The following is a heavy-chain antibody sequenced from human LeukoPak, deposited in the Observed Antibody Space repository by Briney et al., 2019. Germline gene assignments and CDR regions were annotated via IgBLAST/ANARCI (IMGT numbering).Heavy chain of an antibody. J-gene: IGHJ6*02. Sequence: SETLSLTCTVSGVSISSYYWSWIRQPPGKGLEWIAYIYYSGSTNYNPSLKSRVTISVDTSKNQFSLKLSSATAADTAVYYRARSYGYGMDVRGQGTTVTVSS. CDR1: GVSISSYY. V-gene: IGHV4-59*01. CDR2: IYYSGST. CDR3: ARSYGYGMDV. D-gene: IGHD4-17*01.